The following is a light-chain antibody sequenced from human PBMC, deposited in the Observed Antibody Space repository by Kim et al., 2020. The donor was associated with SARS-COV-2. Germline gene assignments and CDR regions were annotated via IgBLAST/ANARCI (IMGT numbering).Light chain of an antibody. J-gene: IGKJ2*03. CDR1: QSISSW. CDR3: QQHNSFPYS. V-gene: IGKV1-5*03. Sequence: AAVGDRVTSSCRASQSISSWLAWYQQKPGKVPKLLINKASSLESGVPSRFSGRGSGTEFTLTISSLQPDDFATYYCQQHNSFPYSFGQGTKLEI. CDR2: KAS.